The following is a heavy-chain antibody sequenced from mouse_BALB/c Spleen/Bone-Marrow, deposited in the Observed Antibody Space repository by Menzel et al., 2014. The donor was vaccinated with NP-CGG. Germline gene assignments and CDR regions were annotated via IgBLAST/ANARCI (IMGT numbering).Heavy chain of an antibody. CDR1: GYTFTEYI. D-gene: IGHD1-2*01. J-gene: IGHJ4*01. Sequence: VQRVESGAELVKPGASVKLSYKASGYTFTEYIIHWVKQRSGQGLEWIGWFYPGSGSIEYNEKFKDKATLTADKSSSTVYMEPSRLTSEDSAVYFCARHEDFHYYGRGYAMDYWGQEPQSPSPQ. V-gene: IGHV1-62-2*01. CDR2: FYPGSGSI. CDR3: ARHEDFHYYGRGYAMDY.